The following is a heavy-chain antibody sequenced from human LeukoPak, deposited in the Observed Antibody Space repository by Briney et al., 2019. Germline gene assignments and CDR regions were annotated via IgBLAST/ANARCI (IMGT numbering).Heavy chain of an antibody. CDR1: GSDFSINA. CDR3: ARVAAAYDTFSYHGMDV. J-gene: IGHJ6*02. D-gene: IGHD2/OR15-2a*01. Sequence: GVSMRLSSAASGSDFSINAMHWVSQPPGKGLEWVALISYDGRKKYYADSVKGRFTISRDNSKITLHLQMNSLRPEDAAVYYCARVAAAYDTFSYHGMDVWGQGTTVIVSS. CDR2: ISYDGRKK. V-gene: IGHV3-30-3*01.